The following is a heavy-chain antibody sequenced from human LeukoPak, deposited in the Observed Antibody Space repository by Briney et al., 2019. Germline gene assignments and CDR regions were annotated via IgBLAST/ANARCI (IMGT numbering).Heavy chain of an antibody. D-gene: IGHD3-16*01. J-gene: IGHJ6*03. Sequence: SETLSLTCTVSGGSISSDYWSWIRQPAGKGLEWIGRISTGGNTNYNPSLKSRITMSVDTSKNQFYLRLSSVTAADTAVYYCARVRSKDVWRSYGSYYYYYYMDVWGKGTTVTVSS. CDR2: ISTGGNT. CDR1: GGSISSDY. CDR3: ARVRSKDVWRSYGSYYYYYYMDV. V-gene: IGHV4-4*07.